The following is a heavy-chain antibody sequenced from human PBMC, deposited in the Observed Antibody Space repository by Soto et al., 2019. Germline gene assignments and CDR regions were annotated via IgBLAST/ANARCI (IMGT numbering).Heavy chain of an antibody. CDR3: ARDTSGYSYGGLDY. CDR1: GYTFTSYD. D-gene: IGHD3-10*01. V-gene: IGHV1-8*01. Sequence: GASVKVSCKASGYTFTSYDINWVRQATGQGLEWMGWMNPNSGNTGYAQKFQGRVTMTRNTSISTAYMELTSLRAEDTAVYYCARDTSGYSYGGLDYWGLGTLVTVSS. J-gene: IGHJ4*02. CDR2: MNPNSGNT.